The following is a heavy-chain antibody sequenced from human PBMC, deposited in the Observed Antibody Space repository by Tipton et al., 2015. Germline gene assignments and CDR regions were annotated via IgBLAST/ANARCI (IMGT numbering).Heavy chain of an antibody. Sequence: QLVQSGAEVEKPGASVKVSCKASGYTFNSYGISWVRQAPGQGLEWMGRITTYTGHTNYAQKLQGRVTMTTDTSTSTAYMELRSLRSDDTAVYYCARRFSGGYLDYFDYWGQGTLVTVSS. V-gene: IGHV1-18*01. CDR2: ITTYTGHT. J-gene: IGHJ4*02. CDR3: ARRFSGGYLDYFDY. CDR1: GYTFNSYG. D-gene: IGHD1-26*01.